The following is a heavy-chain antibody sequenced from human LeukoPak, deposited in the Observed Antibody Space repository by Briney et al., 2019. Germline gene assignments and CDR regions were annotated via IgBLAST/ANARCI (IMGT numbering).Heavy chain of an antibody. CDR2: INTGNGNT. J-gene: IGHJ4*02. V-gene: IGHV1-3*04. CDR1: EYTSTSYA. Sequence: GASVKVSCKTSEYTSTSYAVHWVRQVPGQGLEWMGWINTGNGNTEYSQRFQGRITITRETSASTAYMELSSLRSEDTAVYYCAREQFVAGNERKNLLEYWGQGTLVTVDS. CDR3: AREQFVAGNERKNLLEY. D-gene: IGHD6-19*01.